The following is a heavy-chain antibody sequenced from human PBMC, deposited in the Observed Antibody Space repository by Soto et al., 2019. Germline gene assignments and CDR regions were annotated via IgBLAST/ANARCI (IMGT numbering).Heavy chain of an antibody. V-gene: IGHV4-59*04. CDR2: IYYSGST. Sequence: SETLSLTCTVSGGSISSYYWSWIRQPPGKGLEWIGYIYYSGSTYYNPSLKSRVTIYVDMSKKQYSLKLSSVTVDYSAVYYCAGGRGDYYYGMDVWGQGTTVTVSS. D-gene: IGHD3-10*01. CDR3: AGGRGDYYYGMDV. CDR1: GGSISSYY. J-gene: IGHJ6*02.